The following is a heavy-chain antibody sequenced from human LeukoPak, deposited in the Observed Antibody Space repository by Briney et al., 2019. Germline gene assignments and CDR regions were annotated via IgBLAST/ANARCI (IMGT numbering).Heavy chain of an antibody. Sequence: SGTLSLTCTVSGGSISSNTYYWGWIRQPPGKGLEWIGNIDYSGSTYYNPSLKSRFTISVDTSKNQFSLKLSSATAADTAVYYCARLMAPLTQYYFDYWGQGTLVTVSS. CDR2: IDYSGST. D-gene: IGHD3-16*01. CDR1: GGSISSNTYY. CDR3: ARLMAPLTQYYFDY. J-gene: IGHJ4*02. V-gene: IGHV4-39*01.